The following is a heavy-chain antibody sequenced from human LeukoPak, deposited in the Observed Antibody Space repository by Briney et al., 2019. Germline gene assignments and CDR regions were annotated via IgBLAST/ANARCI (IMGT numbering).Heavy chain of an antibody. CDR3: ARLAVASGYGMDV. CDR2: IYYSGST. CDR1: GGSISSSSYY. J-gene: IGHJ6*02. V-gene: IGHV4-39*01. Sequence: SETLSHTCTVSGGSISSSSYYWGWIRQPPGKGLEWIGSIYYSGSTYYNPSLKSRVTISVDTSKNQFSLKLSSVTAADTAVYYCARLAVASGYGMDVWGQGTTVTVSS. D-gene: IGHD6-19*01.